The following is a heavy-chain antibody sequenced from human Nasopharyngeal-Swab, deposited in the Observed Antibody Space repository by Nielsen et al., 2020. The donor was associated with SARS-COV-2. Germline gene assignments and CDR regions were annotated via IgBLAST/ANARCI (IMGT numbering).Heavy chain of an antibody. CDR1: GFTHNRFA. CDR2: ISSSSNYI. V-gene: IGHV3-21*01. D-gene: IGHD1-1*01. Sequence: GESLKISCEASGFTHNRFALHWVRQAPGKGLEWVSSISSSSNYIYYGDSVKGRFTISRDNTQKSLYLEMNSLRIEDTAVYYCARLGTESYHYYSLDVWGQGTTVTVSS. J-gene: IGHJ6*02. CDR3: ARLGTESYHYYSLDV.